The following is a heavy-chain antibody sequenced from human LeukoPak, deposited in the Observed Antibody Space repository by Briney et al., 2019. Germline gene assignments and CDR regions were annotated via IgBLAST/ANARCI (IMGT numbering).Heavy chain of an antibody. CDR3: ARVVTTWYYYYMDV. D-gene: IGHD4-11*01. CDR2: ISWNSGSI. J-gene: IGHJ6*03. Sequence: GGSLRLSCAASGFTFDDYAMHWVRQAPGKGLEWVSGISWNSGSIGYADSVKGRFTISRDNAKNSLYLQMNSLRAEDTAVYYCARVVTTWYYYYMDVWGKGTTVTVSS. CDR1: GFTFDDYA. V-gene: IGHV3-9*01.